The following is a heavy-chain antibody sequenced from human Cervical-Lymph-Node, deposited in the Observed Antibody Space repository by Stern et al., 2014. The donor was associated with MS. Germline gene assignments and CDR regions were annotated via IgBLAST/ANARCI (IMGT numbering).Heavy chain of an antibody. J-gene: IGHJ6*02. CDR3: ARDRATLEWARYGMDV. Sequence: QLQLQESGPGLVKPSETLSLTCTVSYYSISSGYYWGWIRQPPGKGLEWIGSIYHRGNTYYNPSLKSRVTISVDTPKNQFSLSLRSVPAADTAVYYCARDRATLEWARYGMDVWGQGTTVTVSS. CDR2: IYHRGNT. CDR1: YYSISSGYY. V-gene: IGHV4-38-2*02. D-gene: IGHD3-3*01.